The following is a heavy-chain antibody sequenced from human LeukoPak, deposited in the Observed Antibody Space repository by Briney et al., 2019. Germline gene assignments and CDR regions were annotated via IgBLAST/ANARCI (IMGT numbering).Heavy chain of an antibody. Sequence: ASVKVSCKASGHTFTSYDINWVRQATGQGLEWMGWMNPNSGNTGYAQKFQGRVTMTRNTSISTAYMELSSLRSEDTAVYYCARIRQGVEGAFDIWGQGTMVTVSS. D-gene: IGHD3-16*01. CDR1: GHTFTSYD. CDR3: ARIRQGVEGAFDI. V-gene: IGHV1-8*01. CDR2: MNPNSGNT. J-gene: IGHJ3*02.